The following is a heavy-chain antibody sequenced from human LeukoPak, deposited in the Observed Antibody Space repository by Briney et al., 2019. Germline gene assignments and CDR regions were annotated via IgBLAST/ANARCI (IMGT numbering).Heavy chain of an antibody. CDR3: ARDYSLRSHFDY. Sequence: LGGSLRLSCAASGFTFSSYNMNWVRQAPGKGLEWVSSISSSSSYIYYADSVKGRFTISRDNAKNSLYLQMNSLRAEDTAVYYCARDYSLRSHFDYWGQGTLVTVSS. D-gene: IGHD1-26*01. CDR1: GFTFSSYN. V-gene: IGHV3-21*01. J-gene: IGHJ4*02. CDR2: ISSSSSYI.